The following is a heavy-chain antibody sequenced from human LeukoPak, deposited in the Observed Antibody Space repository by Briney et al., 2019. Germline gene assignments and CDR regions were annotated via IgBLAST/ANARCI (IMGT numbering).Heavy chain of an antibody. J-gene: IGHJ3*02. V-gene: IGHV3-30*02. Sequence: SGGSLRLSCAASGFTFSSYGMHWVRQAPGKGLEWVAFIRYDGSNKYYADSVKGRFTISRDNSKNTLYLQMNSLRAEDTAVYYCAKDRAGFIVGATRDAFDIWGQGTMVTVSS. D-gene: IGHD1-26*01. CDR3: AKDRAGFIVGATRDAFDI. CDR2: IRYDGSNK. CDR1: GFTFSSYG.